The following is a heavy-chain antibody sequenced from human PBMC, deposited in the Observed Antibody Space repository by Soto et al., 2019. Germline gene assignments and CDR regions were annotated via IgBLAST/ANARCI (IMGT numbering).Heavy chain of an antibody. CDR1: GFTFSSYW. Sequence: PGGSLRLSCAASGFTFSSYWMSWVRQAPGKGLEWVANIKQDGSEKYYVDSVKGRFTISRDNSKNTLYLQMNSLRAEDTAVYYCAKVRGVEAGIDPWGQGTLVTVSS. CDR3: AKVRGVEAGIDP. J-gene: IGHJ5*02. CDR2: IKQDGSEK. V-gene: IGHV3-7*05. D-gene: IGHD3-10*01.